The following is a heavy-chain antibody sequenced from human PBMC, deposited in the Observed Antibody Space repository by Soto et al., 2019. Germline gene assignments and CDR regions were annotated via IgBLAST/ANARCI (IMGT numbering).Heavy chain of an antibody. CDR3: ARQVDAVVTPIDL. J-gene: IGHJ5*02. CDR1: GFTFSAYS. V-gene: IGHV3-48*02. CDR2: ISGNNANI. Sequence: VQLVESGGGFVQPGVSLRLSCVASGFTFSAYSMNWVRQAPVKGQEWLSYISGNNANIYYADSVMGRFNISIDNSQSSLFLQMDSLRDEGTAVYYCARQVDAVVTPIDLWGQGTRVTFSS. D-gene: IGHD2-21*02.